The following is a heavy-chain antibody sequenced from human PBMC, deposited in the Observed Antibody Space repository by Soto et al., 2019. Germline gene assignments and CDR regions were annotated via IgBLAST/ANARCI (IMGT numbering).Heavy chain of an antibody. CDR3: ARISNYHYYGMDV. CDR1: GFSLSNARMG. CDR2: IFSNDEK. V-gene: IGHV2-26*01. J-gene: IGHJ6*02. Sequence: QVTLKESGPVLVKPTETLTLTCTVSGFSLSNARMGVSWIRQPPGKALEWLAHIFSNDEKSYSTSLKSRLTISKDTSKSQVVLTMTNMDPVDTATYYCARISNYHYYGMDVWGQGTTVTVSS.